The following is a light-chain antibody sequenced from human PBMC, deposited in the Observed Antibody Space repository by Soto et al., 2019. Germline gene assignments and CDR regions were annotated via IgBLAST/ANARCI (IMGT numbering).Light chain of an antibody. V-gene: IGLV2-14*01. CDR1: SSDVGGYNY. J-gene: IGLJ1*01. Sequence: QSALTQPASVSGSPGQSITISCTGTSSDVGGYNYVSWYQQHPGKAPKLMIYDVSSRPSGVSNRFSGSKSGNTASLTISGLQAEDEADYYCSSYTSSSTLEVFGTGTKVTV. CDR3: SSYTSSSTLEV. CDR2: DVS.